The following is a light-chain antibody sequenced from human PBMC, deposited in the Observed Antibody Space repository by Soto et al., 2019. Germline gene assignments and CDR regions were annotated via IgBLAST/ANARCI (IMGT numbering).Light chain of an antibody. CDR2: DAS. Sequence: EIVLTQSPATVSLSPGERATLSCRASQSVRSFLAWYQQKPGQAPRLLIYDASNSATGIPARFSGSGSGTDFTLTISSLEPEDFAVYYCQQRSNWLTFGGGTKVEIK. CDR1: QSVRSF. V-gene: IGKV3-11*01. J-gene: IGKJ4*01. CDR3: QQRSNWLT.